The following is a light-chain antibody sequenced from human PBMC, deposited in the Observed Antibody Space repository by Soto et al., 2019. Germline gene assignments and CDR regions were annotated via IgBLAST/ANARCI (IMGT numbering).Light chain of an antibody. CDR3: SSYTSSSTPPYV. CDR1: SSDVGGYNY. Sequence: QSALTQPASVSGSPGQSITISCTGTSSDVGGYNYVSWYQQHPGKAPKLMIYEVSNRPSGVSNRFSGSKSGNTASLTISGLQAEDEDDYYCSSYTSSSTPPYVFGTGTKVTVL. V-gene: IGLV2-14*01. CDR2: EVS. J-gene: IGLJ1*01.